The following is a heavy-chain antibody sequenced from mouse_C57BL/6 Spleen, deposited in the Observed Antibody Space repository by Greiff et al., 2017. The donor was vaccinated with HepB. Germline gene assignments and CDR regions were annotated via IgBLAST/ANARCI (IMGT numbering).Heavy chain of an antibody. D-gene: IGHD2-4*01. Sequence: EVQLQQSGPELVKPGASVKISCKASGYSFTDYNMNWVKQSNVKSLEWIGVIKPNYGKTSYNQKFKGKATLTVDQSSSTAYMQLNSLTSEDSAVYYCARALYYDYDVYAMDYWGQGTSVTVSS. V-gene: IGHV1-39*01. CDR3: ARALYYDYDVYAMDY. CDR1: GYSFTDYN. CDR2: IKPNYGKT. J-gene: IGHJ4*01.